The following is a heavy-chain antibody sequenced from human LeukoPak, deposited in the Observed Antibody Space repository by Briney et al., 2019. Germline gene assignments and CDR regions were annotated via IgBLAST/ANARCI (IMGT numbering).Heavy chain of an antibody. J-gene: IGHJ3*02. CDR3: ASLYGTTAVDAFDI. CDR1: GDSISNSNYY. Sequence: SETLSLTCTVSGDSISNSNYYWGWIRQPPGKGLQWIGTIYYSGSTYYNLSLKSRVTISVDTSKNQFSLKLSSVTAADTAVYYCASLYGTTAVDAFDIWGQGTMVTVSS. D-gene: IGHD4-17*01. CDR2: IYYSGST. V-gene: IGHV4-39*07.